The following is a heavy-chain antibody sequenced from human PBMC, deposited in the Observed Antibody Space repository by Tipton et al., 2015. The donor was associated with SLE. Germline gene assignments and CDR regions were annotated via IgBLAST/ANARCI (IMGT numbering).Heavy chain of an antibody. V-gene: IGHV4-4*02. Sequence: TLSLTCAVSGGSISSSNWWSWIRQPPGKGLEWIGEINHSGSTNYNPSLKSRVTISVDTSKNQFSLKLSSVTAADTAVYYCARGQVGATPFYYYYMDVWGQGTTVTVSS. J-gene: IGHJ6*03. D-gene: IGHD1-26*01. CDR1: GGSISSSNW. CDR3: ARGQVGATPFYYYYMDV. CDR2: INHSGST.